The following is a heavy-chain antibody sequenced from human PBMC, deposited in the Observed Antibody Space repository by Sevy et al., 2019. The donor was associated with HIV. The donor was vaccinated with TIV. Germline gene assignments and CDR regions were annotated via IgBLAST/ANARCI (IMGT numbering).Heavy chain of an antibody. V-gene: IGHV3-30-3*01. Sequence: GGSLRLSCTASGFILGYYAMHWVRQAPGKGLEWVAVSSYDGGNIYYADSVQGRFTVSRDNSKNTLYLQMNSLRPEDTAMYYCAKAINYETRTGKFDYWGQGTLVTVSS. CDR1: GFILGYYA. CDR3: AKAINYETRTGKFDY. D-gene: IGHD4-4*01. CDR2: SSYDGGNI. J-gene: IGHJ4*02.